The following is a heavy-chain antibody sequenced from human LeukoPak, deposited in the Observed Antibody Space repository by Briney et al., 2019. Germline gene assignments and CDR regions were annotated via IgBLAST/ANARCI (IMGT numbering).Heavy chain of an antibody. V-gene: IGHV3-21*01. CDR2: ISSSSSYI. J-gene: IGHJ4*02. CDR3: AREVAVTGINY. Sequence: GGSLRLSCAASGFTFGSYSMNWVRQAPGKGLEWVSSISSSSSYIYYADSVKGRFTISRDNAKNSLYLQMNSLRAEDTAVYYCAREVAVTGINYWGQGTLVTVSS. D-gene: IGHD6-19*01. CDR1: GFTFGSYS.